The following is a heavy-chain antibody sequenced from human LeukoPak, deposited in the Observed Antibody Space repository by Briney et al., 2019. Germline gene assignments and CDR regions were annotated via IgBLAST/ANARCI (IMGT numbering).Heavy chain of an antibody. J-gene: IGHJ4*02. V-gene: IGHV4-4*07. Sequence: SETLSLTCTVSGGSISSYYGSWIRQPAGKGLEWIGRIYSSGSANYNPSLKSRVTISVDTSKNQFSLKLSSVTAADTAVYYCAREPISYDSSGYYPTGGFDYWGQGTLVTVSS. CDR2: IYSSGSA. CDR1: GGSISSYY. CDR3: AREPISYDSSGYYPTGGFDY. D-gene: IGHD3-22*01.